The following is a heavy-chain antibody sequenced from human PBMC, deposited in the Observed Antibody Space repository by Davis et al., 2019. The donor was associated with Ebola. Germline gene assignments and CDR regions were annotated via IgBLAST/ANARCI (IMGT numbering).Heavy chain of an antibody. Sequence: PGGSLRLSCAASGFTFDDYGMSWVRQAPGKGLEWVSGINWNGGSTGYADSVKGRFTISRDNSKNTLYLQMNSLRAEDTAVYYCAREERSSLDYWGQGTLVTVSS. D-gene: IGHD6-13*01. CDR3: AREERSSLDY. CDR1: GFTFDDYG. CDR2: INWNGGST. V-gene: IGHV3-20*04. J-gene: IGHJ4*02.